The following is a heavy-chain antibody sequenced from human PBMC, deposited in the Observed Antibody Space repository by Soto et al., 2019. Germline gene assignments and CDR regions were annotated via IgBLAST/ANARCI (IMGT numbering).Heavy chain of an antibody. V-gene: IGHV3-30*03. J-gene: IGHJ4*02. CDR1: GFAFGTYC. D-gene: IGHD1-26*01. CDR3: ARKNPGREWELPDY. CDR2: TTSDGARI. Sequence: SLRLSCAASGFAFGTYCMHWVRQAPGKGLEWVAVTTSDGARINYADSVKGRFTISRDNSRTTLYLQMNSLRIDDTAVYYCARKNPGREWELPDYWGQGTLVPVSS.